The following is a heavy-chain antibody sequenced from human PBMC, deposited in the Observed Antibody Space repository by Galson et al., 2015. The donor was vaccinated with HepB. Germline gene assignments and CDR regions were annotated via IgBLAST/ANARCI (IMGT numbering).Heavy chain of an antibody. Sequence: LSLTCTVSGGSISSSSYYWGWIRQPPGKGLEWIGSIYYSGSTYYNPSLKSRVTISVDTSKNQFSLKLSSVTAADTAVYYCARHFGTYDFWSGFVPAYYYYYGMDVWGQGTTVTVSS. CDR2: IYYSGST. J-gene: IGHJ6*02. CDR1: GGSISSSSYY. CDR3: ARHFGTYDFWSGFVPAYYYYYGMDV. D-gene: IGHD3-3*01. V-gene: IGHV4-39*01.